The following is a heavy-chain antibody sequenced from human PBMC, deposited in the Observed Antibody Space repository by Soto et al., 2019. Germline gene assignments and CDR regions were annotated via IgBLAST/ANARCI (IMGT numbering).Heavy chain of an antibody. D-gene: IGHD1-1*01. CDR1: GFTFSSYA. J-gene: IGHJ4*02. V-gene: IGHV3-30-3*01. Sequence: QVQLVESGGGVVQPGRSLRLSCAASGFTFSSYAMHWVRQAPGKGLEWVAVISYDGSNKYYADSVKGRFTISRDNSKNTLYLQMNSLRAEDTAVYYCARARAVQHLDYWGQGTLVTVSS. CDR3: ARARAVQHLDY. CDR2: ISYDGSNK.